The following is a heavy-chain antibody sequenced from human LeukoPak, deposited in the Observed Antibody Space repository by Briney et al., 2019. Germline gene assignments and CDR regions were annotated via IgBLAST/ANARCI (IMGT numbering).Heavy chain of an antibody. D-gene: IGHD1-14*01. Sequence: SETLSLTCAVYGGSFSGYYWSWIRQPPGKGLEWIGENNHSGSTNYNPSLKSRVTISVDTSKNQFSLKLSSVTAADTAVYYCARGRSSRNRPRLDYWGQGTLVTVSS. CDR2: NNHSGST. CDR3: ARGRSSRNRPRLDY. V-gene: IGHV4-34*01. CDR1: GGSFSGYY. J-gene: IGHJ4*02.